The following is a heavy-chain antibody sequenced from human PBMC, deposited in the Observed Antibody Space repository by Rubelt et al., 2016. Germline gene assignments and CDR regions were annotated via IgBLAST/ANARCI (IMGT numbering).Heavy chain of an antibody. Sequence: QVQLQQWGAGLLKPSETLSLTCAVYGGSFSGYYWRWIRQPPGKGLEWIGEINHSGSTNYNPSLKRRVTISVDTSKNQFSLKLSSVTAADTAVYYCARGRRGSSSWLGRDYYGMDVWGQGTTVTVSS. CDR3: ARGRRGSSSWLGRDYYGMDV. V-gene: IGHV4-34*01. J-gene: IGHJ6*02. CDR2: INHSGST. CDR1: GGSFSGYY. D-gene: IGHD6-13*01.